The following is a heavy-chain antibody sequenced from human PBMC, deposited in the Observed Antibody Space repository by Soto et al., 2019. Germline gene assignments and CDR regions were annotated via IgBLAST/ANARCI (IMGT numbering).Heavy chain of an antibody. J-gene: IGHJ5*02. CDR2: ISSSSSYI. CDR1: GFTFRSYS. CDR3: ARGKDPNAGDYDETWFDP. V-gene: IGHV3-21*01. D-gene: IGHD3-16*01. Sequence: PGGSLRLSCAASGFTFRSYSRNWVRQAPGKGLEWVSSISSSSSYIYYADSVKGRFTISRDNAKNSLYLQMNSLRAEDTAVYYCARGKDPNAGDYDETWFDPWGQGTLVTVSS.